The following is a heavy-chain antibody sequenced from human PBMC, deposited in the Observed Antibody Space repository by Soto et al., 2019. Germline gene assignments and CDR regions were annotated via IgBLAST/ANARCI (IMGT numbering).Heavy chain of an antibody. D-gene: IGHD3-3*01. CDR2: IKSKTDGGTT. CDR1: GFTFSNAW. J-gene: IGHJ4*02. Sequence: GGSLRLSCAASGFTFSNAWMSWVRQAPGKGLEWVGRIKSKTDGGTTDYAAPVKGRFTISRDDSKNTLYLQMNSLKTEDTAVYYCTTDPAWVWYDFWSGYFDYWGQGTLVTVSS. V-gene: IGHV3-15*01. CDR3: TTDPAWVWYDFWSGYFDY.